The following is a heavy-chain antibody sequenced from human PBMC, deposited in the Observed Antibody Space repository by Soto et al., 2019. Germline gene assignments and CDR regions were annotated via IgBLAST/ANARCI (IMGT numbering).Heavy chain of an antibody. Sequence: QVQLVQSGAEEKKPGASVKVSCKASGYTFTGYAMHWVRQAPGQRLEWMGWINAGNGNKKYSHKFKGRVTITRDTSASTAYMELSSLRAEDTAVYYCARAVAVPADFDYWGQGTLVTVSS. J-gene: IGHJ4*02. CDR3: ARAVAVPADFDY. V-gene: IGHV1-3*05. D-gene: IGHD6-19*01. CDR1: GYTFTGYA. CDR2: INAGNGNK.